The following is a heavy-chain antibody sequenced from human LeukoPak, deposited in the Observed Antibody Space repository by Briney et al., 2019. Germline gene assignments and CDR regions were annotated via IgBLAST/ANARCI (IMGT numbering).Heavy chain of an antibody. CDR1: GFTFSSYA. V-gene: IGHV3-23*01. CDR3: AKYSCSGGICNHPDWFDP. D-gene: IGHD2-15*01. CDR2: ISGSGGSA. Sequence: PGGSLRLSCAASGFTFSSYAMSWVRQAPGKGLEWVSAISGSGGSAYNADSVKGRFTISRDNSKNTLYLQMNSLRAEDTAVYYCAKYSCSGGICNHPDWFDPWGQGTLVTVSS. J-gene: IGHJ5*02.